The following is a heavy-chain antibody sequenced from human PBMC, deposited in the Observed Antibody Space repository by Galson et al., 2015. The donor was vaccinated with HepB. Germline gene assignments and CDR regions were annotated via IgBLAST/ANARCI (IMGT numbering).Heavy chain of an antibody. V-gene: IGHV1-18*04. CDR1: GYTFINNN. CDR2: ISTYNGKT. D-gene: IGHD2-15*01. J-gene: IGHJ3*02. Sequence: SVKVSCKASGYTFINNNITWVRQAPGQGLEWMGWISTYNGKTNHAQKLQGGVTMTTDTSTNIAYMELRSLRSDDTAVYYRAEVRGFCTGGSCGHDAFDIWGQGRVVTVSS. CDR3: AEVRGFCTGGSCGHDAFDI.